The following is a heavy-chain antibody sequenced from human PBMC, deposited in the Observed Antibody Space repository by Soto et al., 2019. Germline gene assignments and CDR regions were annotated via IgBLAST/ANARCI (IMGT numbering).Heavy chain of an antibody. CDR2: ISGYSGDT. D-gene: IGHD4-17*01. Sequence: QVQLVQSGAEVKKPGASVKVSCKASGYTFSSYGVSWVRQAPGQGLEWMGWISGYSGDTNYAQKLQGRVTMTTDTSTITAYMELSSLRSDDTAVFYCARYAPPTYGGNSDYWGQGTLVTVSS. CDR3: ARYAPPTYGGNSDY. CDR1: GYTFSSYG. J-gene: IGHJ4*02. V-gene: IGHV1-18*01.